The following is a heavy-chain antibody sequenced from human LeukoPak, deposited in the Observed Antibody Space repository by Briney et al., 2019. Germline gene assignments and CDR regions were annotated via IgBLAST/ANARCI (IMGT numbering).Heavy chain of an antibody. CDR2: INPSGGST. V-gene: IGHV1-46*01. Sequence: ASVKVSCKASGYTFTSYYMHWVRQAPGQGLEWMGIINPSGGSTSYAQKFQGRVTMTRDTSTSTVYMELSSLRSDDTAVYYCARVKWELSSHDGAFDIWGQGTMVTVSS. CDR1: GYTFTSYY. D-gene: IGHD1-26*01. J-gene: IGHJ3*02. CDR3: ARVKWELSSHDGAFDI.